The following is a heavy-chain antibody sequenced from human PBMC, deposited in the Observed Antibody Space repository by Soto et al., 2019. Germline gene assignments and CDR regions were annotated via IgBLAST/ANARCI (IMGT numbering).Heavy chain of an antibody. Sequence: EVQLLESGGGLVQPGGSLRLSCAASGFTFSSYAMSWVRQAPGEGLEWVSAISGSGGSTYYADSVKGRFTISRDNSKNTLYLQMNSLRAEDTAVYYCAKDSSRGYSYGNVDWGQGTLVTVSS. CDR1: GFTFSSYA. J-gene: IGHJ4*02. CDR3: AKDSSRGYSYGNVD. V-gene: IGHV3-23*01. D-gene: IGHD5-18*01. CDR2: ISGSGGST.